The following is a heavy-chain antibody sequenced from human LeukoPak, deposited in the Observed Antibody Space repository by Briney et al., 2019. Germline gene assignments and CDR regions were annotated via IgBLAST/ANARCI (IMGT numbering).Heavy chain of an antibody. CDR3: ARDRGYGDYSNWFDP. V-gene: IGHV3-48*01. Sequence: PGGSLRLSCAASGFTFSSYSMNWVRQAPGKGLEWVSYISSSSSTIYYADSVKGRFTISRDNAKNSLYLQMNSLRAEDTAVYYCARDRGYGDYSNWFDPWGQGTLVTVSS. CDR1: GFTFSSYS. D-gene: IGHD4-17*01. J-gene: IGHJ5*02. CDR2: ISSSSSTI.